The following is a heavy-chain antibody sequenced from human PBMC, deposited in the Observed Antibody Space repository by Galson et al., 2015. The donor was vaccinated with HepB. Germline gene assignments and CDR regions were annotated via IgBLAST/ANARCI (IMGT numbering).Heavy chain of an antibody. V-gene: IGHV3-30*03. CDR3: ARDKLETVRGTGYFHY. CDR1: GFTFSSYV. J-gene: IGHJ1*01. CDR2: ISYDGRNK. D-gene: IGHD1-26*01. Sequence: SLRLSCAASGFTFSSYVMHWVRRAPGKGLEWVALISYDGRNKYYVDSVKGRCTISRDNSKNTMYLQMNSLRTEDTAVYYCARDKLETVRGTGYFHYWGQGTLVTVSS.